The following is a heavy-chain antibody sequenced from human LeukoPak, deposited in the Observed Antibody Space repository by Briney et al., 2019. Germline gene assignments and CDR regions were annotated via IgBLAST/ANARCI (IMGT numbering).Heavy chain of an antibody. CDR1: GGSISSYY. J-gene: IGHJ4*02. D-gene: IGHD6-6*01. Sequence: SETLSLTCTVSGGSISSYYWSWIRQPPGKGLEGIGYIYYSGSTNYNPSLKSRVTISVDTSKNQFSLKLSSVTAAVTAVYYCATSYSSSSVDFDYWGQGTLVTVSS. V-gene: IGHV4-59*01. CDR2: IYYSGST. CDR3: ATSYSSSSVDFDY.